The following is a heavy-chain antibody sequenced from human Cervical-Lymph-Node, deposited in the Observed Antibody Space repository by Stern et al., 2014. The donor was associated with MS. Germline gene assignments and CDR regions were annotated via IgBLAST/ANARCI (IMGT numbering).Heavy chain of an antibody. CDR3: SRQDQQLVTFDY. Sequence: VQLVESGGGVVQPGRSLRLSCAVSGFTFSRYAMHWVRQAPGKGLAWVAFILYDGSDNYYAESVRGRFSISRDNSKNTVYLQVNSLGAQDTAVYYCSRQDQQLVTFDYWGQGTLVTVSS. CDR2: ILYDGSDN. V-gene: IGHV3-30-3*01. CDR1: GFTFSRYA. J-gene: IGHJ4*02. D-gene: IGHD6-13*01.